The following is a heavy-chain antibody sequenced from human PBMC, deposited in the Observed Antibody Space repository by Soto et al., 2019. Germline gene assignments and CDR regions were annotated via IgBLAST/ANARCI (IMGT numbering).Heavy chain of an antibody. J-gene: IGHJ4*02. D-gene: IGHD1-26*01. CDR3: ARDRPDTATTTRYCDY. Sequence: QVQLQESGPGLVKPSQTLSLTCTVSGASISSGGYYWSWIRQHPGKGLEWIRYIYYSGSTYYNPSLNTRGTISRDTSKNQFSLRLSSVTAADTAVYYCARDRPDTATTTRYCDYWGQGTLVTVSS. V-gene: IGHV4-31*03. CDR1: GASISSGGYY. CDR2: IYYSGST.